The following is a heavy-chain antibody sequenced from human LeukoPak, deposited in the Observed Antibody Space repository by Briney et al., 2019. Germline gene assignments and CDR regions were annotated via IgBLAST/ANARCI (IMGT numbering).Heavy chain of an antibody. CDR3: AKGDYDFWSGYNTYFDY. CDR1: GFTFSSYA. J-gene: IGHJ4*02. V-gene: IGHV3-23*01. Sequence: GGSLRLSCAASGFTFSSYAMSWVRQAPGKGLEWVSAISGSGGSTYYADSVKGRFTISRDNSKNTLYLQMNSLRAEDKAVYYCAKGDYDFWSGYNTYFDYWGQGTLVTVSS. CDR2: ISGSGGST. D-gene: IGHD3-3*01.